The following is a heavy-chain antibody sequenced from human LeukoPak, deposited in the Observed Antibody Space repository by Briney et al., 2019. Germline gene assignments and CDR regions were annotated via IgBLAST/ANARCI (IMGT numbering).Heavy chain of an antibody. D-gene: IGHD2-15*01. CDR2: IYYSGST. CDR3: ASVVVVAATPNWFDP. J-gene: IGHJ5*02. CDR1: GGSISSGDYY. Sequence: PSETLSLTCTVSGGSISSGDYYWGWIRQPPGKGLEWIGYIYYSGSTYYNPSLKSRVTISVDTSKNQFSLKLSSVTAADTAVYYCASVVVVAATPNWFDPWGQGTLVTVSS. V-gene: IGHV4-30-4*08.